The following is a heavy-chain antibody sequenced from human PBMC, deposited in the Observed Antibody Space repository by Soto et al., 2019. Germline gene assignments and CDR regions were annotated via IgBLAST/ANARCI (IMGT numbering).Heavy chain of an antibody. CDR1: GYTFTSYG. Sequence: ASVKVSSKASGYTFTSYGISWVRQAPGQGLEWMGWISAYNGNTNYSQKLQGRVTMTTDTSTSTAYMQLRSLRPDDTAVYYCAVSIAAAGLTGWFDPWGQGTLVTVSS. V-gene: IGHV1-18*01. CDR2: ISAYNGNT. D-gene: IGHD6-13*01. CDR3: AVSIAAAGLTGWFDP. J-gene: IGHJ5*02.